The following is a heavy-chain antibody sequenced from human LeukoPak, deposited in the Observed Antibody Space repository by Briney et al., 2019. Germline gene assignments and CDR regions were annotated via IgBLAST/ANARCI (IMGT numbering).Heavy chain of an antibody. CDR2: ISGDGGST. CDR1: GFTFDDYA. V-gene: IGHV3-43*02. CDR3: AKVEYDFWSGPYDY. D-gene: IGHD3-3*01. Sequence: GGSLRLSCAASGFTFDDYAMHWVRQAPGKGLGWVSLISGDGGSTYYADSVKGRFTISRDNSKNSLYLQMNSLRTEDNALYYCAKVEYDFWSGPYDYWGQGTLVTVSS. J-gene: IGHJ4*02.